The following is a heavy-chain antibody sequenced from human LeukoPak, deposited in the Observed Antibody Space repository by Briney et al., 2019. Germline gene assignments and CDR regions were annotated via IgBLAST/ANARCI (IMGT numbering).Heavy chain of an antibody. J-gene: IGHJ3*02. Sequence: AGSLRLSCSTSGFTFSTYLMYWVRQAPGKGLELVANINHNGERTEYADSVKGRFTISRDNSKNTLYLQMSSLRPEDTAVYYCVKDRAAAWGFDIWGQGTVVTVSS. CDR1: GFTFSTYL. V-gene: IGHV3-64D*09. CDR3: VKDRAAAWGFDI. D-gene: IGHD6-25*01. CDR2: INHNGERT.